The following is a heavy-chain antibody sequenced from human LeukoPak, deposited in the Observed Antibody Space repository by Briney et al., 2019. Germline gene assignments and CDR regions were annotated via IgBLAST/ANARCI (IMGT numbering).Heavy chain of an antibody. J-gene: IGHJ3*02. CDR3: ARVGIVATGYAFDI. CDR1: GFTFSSYS. V-gene: IGHV3-21*01. Sequence: GGSLRLSCAASGFTFSSYSMNWVREAPGKGVEWVSSISSSRTYIYYADSVKGRFTISRDNAKNSLYLQMNSLRVEDTAVYYCARVGIVATGYAFDIWGQGTMVTVSS. D-gene: IGHD5-12*01. CDR2: ISSSRTYI.